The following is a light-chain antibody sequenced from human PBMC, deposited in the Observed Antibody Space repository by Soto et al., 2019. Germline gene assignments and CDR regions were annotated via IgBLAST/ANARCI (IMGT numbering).Light chain of an antibody. J-gene: IGLJ1*01. CDR1: SNDIGGYNY. Sequence: QSALTQPASVSGSPGQSITISCTGTSNDIGGYNYVSWYQQHPGKAPKLLIYEVSNRPSGVSNRFSGSKSGNTASLTISGLQAEDEADYYCSSYTNTNAHYVFGTGTKLTVL. CDR2: EVS. CDR3: SSYTNTNAHYV. V-gene: IGLV2-14*01.